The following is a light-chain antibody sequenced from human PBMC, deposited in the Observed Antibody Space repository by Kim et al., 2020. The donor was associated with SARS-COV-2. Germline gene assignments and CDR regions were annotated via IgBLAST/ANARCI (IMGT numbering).Light chain of an antibody. CDR3: QQYGIAPPYT. CDR1: QSVCSHC. Sequence: PGQRAALSCMTSQSVCSHCFAWYQQKPGPAPRLLIYSVSNRATGIPDRFSGSGSGTDFTLTISRLEPEDFAVYYWQQYGIAPPYTFGQGTKLAI. CDR2: SVS. J-gene: IGKJ2*01. V-gene: IGKV3-20*01.